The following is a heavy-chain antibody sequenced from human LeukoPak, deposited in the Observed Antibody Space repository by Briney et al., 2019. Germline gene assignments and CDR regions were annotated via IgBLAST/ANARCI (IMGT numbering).Heavy chain of an antibody. D-gene: IGHD3-10*01. CDR1: GGTFSSYA. CDR3: AREVWGSGTRYNWFDP. V-gene: IGHV1-69*13. Sequence: GASVKVSCKASGGTFSSYAISWVRQAPGQGLEWMGGIIPIFGTANYAQKFQGRVTITADESTSTAYMELSSLRSEDTAVYYCAREVWGSGTRYNWFDPWGQGTLVTVSS. CDR2: IIPIFGTA. J-gene: IGHJ5*02.